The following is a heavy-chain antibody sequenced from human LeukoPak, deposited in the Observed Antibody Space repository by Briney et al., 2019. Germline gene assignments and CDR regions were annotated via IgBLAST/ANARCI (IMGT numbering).Heavy chain of an antibody. V-gene: IGHV1-2*02. J-gene: IGHJ4*02. CDR3: AREGWDQRDTAAFDY. CDR2: INPNSGGT. CDR1: GYTFTGYY. Sequence: ASVKVSCKASGYTFTGYYMHWVRQAPGQGLEWMGWINPNSGGTNYAQKFQGRVTMSRDTSITTLYMELSRLRPDDTAVYYCAREGWDQRDTAAFDYWGQGTLVTVSS. D-gene: IGHD6-19*01.